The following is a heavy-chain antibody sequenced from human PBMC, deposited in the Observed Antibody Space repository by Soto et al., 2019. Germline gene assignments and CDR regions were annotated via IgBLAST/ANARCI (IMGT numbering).Heavy chain of an antibody. CDR3: ARGIATGQLDP. J-gene: IGHJ5*02. CDR2: INPDNGNT. V-gene: IGHV1-3*01. Sequence: ASVKVSCKASGYTSTRYTMNWVRQAPGQRLEWMGWINPDNGNTKSSQKFQDRVIITRDTSASTAYMDLSSLRSEDTAVYYCARGIATGQLDPWGQGTLVTVSS. CDR1: GYTSTRYT. D-gene: IGHD2-15*01.